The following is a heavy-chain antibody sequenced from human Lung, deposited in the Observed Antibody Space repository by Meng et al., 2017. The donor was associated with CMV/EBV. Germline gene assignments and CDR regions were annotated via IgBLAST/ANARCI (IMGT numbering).Heavy chain of an antibody. D-gene: IGHD6-13*01. Sequence: SXTLSLXCTVSGDSMNNYYWNWIRQPPGKGLEWIGYMYYSGSANYNPSLKSRVTISVDTSKNQFSLILSSVTAADTAVYYCARGGRGAAAGQDYWGQGTVVTVSS. J-gene: IGHJ4*02. V-gene: IGHV4-59*01. CDR3: ARGGRGAAAGQDY. CDR1: GDSMNNYY. CDR2: MYYSGSA.